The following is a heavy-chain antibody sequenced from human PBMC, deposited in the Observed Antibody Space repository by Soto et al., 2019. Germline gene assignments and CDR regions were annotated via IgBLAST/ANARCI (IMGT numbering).Heavy chain of an antibody. D-gene: IGHD1-1*01. CDR1: GVSISSDY. CDR3: AKQGGKYGIRTFDP. V-gene: IGHV4-59*08. Sequence: SETLSLTCTVSGVSISSDYWSWLRQSPGKGLEWIGYIYYSGNTKYNPSLESRVTISIDASKNQVSLNLRSVTAADTAVYYCAKQGGKYGIRTFDPWGQGTLVTVSS. J-gene: IGHJ5*02. CDR2: IYYSGNT.